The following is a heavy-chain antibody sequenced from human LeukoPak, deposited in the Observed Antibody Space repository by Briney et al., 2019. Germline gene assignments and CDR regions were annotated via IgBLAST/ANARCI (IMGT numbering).Heavy chain of an antibody. CDR1: GGTFSSYA. CDR2: IIPIFGTA. D-gene: IGHD3-16*02. Sequence: GASVKVSCKASGGTFSSYAISWVRQAPGQGLEWMGRIIPIFGTANYAQKFQGRVTITTDESTSTAYMELSSLRSEDTAVYYCARDLIYDYVWGSYRQQLNYFDYWGQGTLVTVSS. V-gene: IGHV1-69*05. CDR3: ARDLIYDYVWGSYRQQLNYFDY. J-gene: IGHJ4*02.